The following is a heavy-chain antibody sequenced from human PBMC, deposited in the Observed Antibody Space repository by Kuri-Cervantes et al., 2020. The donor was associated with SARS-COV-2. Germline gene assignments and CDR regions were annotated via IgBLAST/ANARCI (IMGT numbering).Heavy chain of an antibody. CDR3: TSNDPRRAYYYYGMDV. V-gene: IGHV3-33*08. CDR2: IWYDGSNK. Sequence: GESLKISCAASGFTFSSYAMHWVRQAPGKGLEWVAVIWYDGSNKYYADSVKGRFTISRDNSKNTLYLQMNSLRAEDTAVYYCTSNDPRRAYYYYGMDVWGQGTTVTVSS. CDR1: GFTFSSYA. J-gene: IGHJ6*02. D-gene: IGHD1-1*01.